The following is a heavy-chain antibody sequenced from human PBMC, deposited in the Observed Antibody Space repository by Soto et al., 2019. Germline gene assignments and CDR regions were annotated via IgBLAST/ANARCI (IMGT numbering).Heavy chain of an antibody. J-gene: IGHJ3*02. Sequence: ASVKVSCKASGYTFTSYGISWVRQAPGQGLEWMGWISAYNGNTNYAQKLQGRVTMTTDTSTSTAYMELRSLRSDDTAVYYCARDVMITFGGVIADNDAFDIWGQGTMVTVSS. CDR1: GYTFTSYG. CDR2: ISAYNGNT. CDR3: ARDVMITFGGVIADNDAFDI. V-gene: IGHV1-18*01. D-gene: IGHD3-16*02.